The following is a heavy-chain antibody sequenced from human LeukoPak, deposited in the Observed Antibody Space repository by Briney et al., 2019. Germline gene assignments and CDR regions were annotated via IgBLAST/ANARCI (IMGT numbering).Heavy chain of an antibody. D-gene: IGHD6-19*01. J-gene: IGHJ3*02. V-gene: IGHV3-7*01. Sequence: GGSLRLSCAASGFTYSSYWMSWVRQAPGKGLEWVANIKQDGSEKYYVDSVKGRFTISRDNAKNSLYLQMNSLRAEDTAVYYCAREISGWSLYLDAFGIWGQGTMVTVSS. CDR2: IKQDGSEK. CDR1: GFTYSSYW. CDR3: AREISGWSLYLDAFGI.